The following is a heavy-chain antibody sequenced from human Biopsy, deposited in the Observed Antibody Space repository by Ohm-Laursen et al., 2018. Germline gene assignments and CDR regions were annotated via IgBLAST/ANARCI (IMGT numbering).Heavy chain of an antibody. CDR1: GDSINSSY. CDR3: ARRGSGGRSFDY. Sequence: PGTLSLTCTVSGDSINSSYWSWIRQAPEKGLEWIGFISNSGNTNYNPSLKSRVTISADTSKNQFSLKLGSVTVADTAVFYCARRGSGGRSFDYWGQGSLVTVSS. J-gene: IGHJ4*02. CDR2: ISNSGNT. D-gene: IGHD2-15*01. V-gene: IGHV4-59*08.